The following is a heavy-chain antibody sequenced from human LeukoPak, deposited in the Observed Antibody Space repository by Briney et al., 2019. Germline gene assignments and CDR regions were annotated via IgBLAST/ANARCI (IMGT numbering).Heavy chain of an antibody. V-gene: IGHV3-73*01. J-gene: IGHJ4*02. Sequence: PGGSLKLSCAASGFTFSGSAMHWVRQASGKGLEWVGRIRSKANSYATAYAASVKGRFTISRDDSKNTAYLQMNSLKTEGTAVYYCTRSTTLNDYWGQGTLVTVSS. D-gene: IGHD2-2*01. CDR2: IRSKANSYAT. CDR3: TRSTTLNDY. CDR1: GFTFSGSA.